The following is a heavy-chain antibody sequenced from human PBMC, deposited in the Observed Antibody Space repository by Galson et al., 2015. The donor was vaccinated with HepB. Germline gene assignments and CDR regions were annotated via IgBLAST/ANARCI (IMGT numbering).Heavy chain of an antibody. CDR2: ISSSSSTI. Sequence: SLRLSCAASGFTFSSYSMNWVRQAPGKGLEWVSYISSSSSTIYYADSVKGRFTISRDNAKNSLYLQMNSLRAEDTAVYYCARDAPHYYDSSGYLGPDAFDIWGQGTMVTVSS. CDR3: ARDAPHYYDSSGYLGPDAFDI. V-gene: IGHV3-48*01. CDR1: GFTFSSYS. J-gene: IGHJ3*02. D-gene: IGHD3-22*01.